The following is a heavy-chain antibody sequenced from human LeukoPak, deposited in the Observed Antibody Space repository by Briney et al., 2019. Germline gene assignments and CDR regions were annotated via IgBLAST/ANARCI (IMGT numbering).Heavy chain of an antibody. CDR1: GGSIGSSSYY. D-gene: IGHD3-16*01. CDR3: ARDLIDYFDY. Sequence: SETLSLTCTVSGGSIGSSSYYWGWIRQPPGKGLNWIGSIYYSGSTYYNPSLKSRVTISVDTSRDQFSLKLSSVTAADTAVYYCARDLIDYFDYWGQGTLVTVSS. J-gene: IGHJ4*02. V-gene: IGHV4-39*07. CDR2: IYYSGST.